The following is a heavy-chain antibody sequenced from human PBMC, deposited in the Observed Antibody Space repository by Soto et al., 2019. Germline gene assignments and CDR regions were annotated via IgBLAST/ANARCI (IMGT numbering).Heavy chain of an antibody. CDR1: GGSISTYY. V-gene: IGHV4-59*08. CDR2: IYYGGSA. J-gene: IGHJ4*02. Sequence: QVQLQESGPGLVKPSGTLSLTCTVSGGSISTYYWSWIRQPPGKGLEWIGYIYYGGSANYNPSLLSRVTISVDTSKKQFSLKLSSVTAADTAVYYSARGGHCTNGVCSALDYWGQGTLVTVSS. D-gene: IGHD2-8*01. CDR3: ARGGHCTNGVCSALDY.